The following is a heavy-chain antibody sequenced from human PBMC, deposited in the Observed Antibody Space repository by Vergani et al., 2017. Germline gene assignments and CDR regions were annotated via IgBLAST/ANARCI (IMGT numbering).Heavy chain of an antibody. CDR2: LNPTTGHT. V-gene: IGHV1-46*02. CDR1: GYIFKNYY. CDR3: ARSIGYCAGATCRAYYFDF. D-gene: IGHD2-21*01. J-gene: IGHJ6*02. Sequence: VQLVQSGAEVRKPGASVTVSCTASGYIFKNYYIHWLRQPPGQAFEWMGILNPTTGHTTSAQKFMGRVDMTRDPTTDTSTRTVQMALSSLRSEDTAVYYCARSIGYCAGATCRAYYFDFWGQGTRVTVSS.